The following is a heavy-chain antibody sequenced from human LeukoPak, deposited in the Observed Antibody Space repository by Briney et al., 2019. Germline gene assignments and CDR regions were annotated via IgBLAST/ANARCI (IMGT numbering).Heavy chain of an antibody. D-gene: IGHD2-2*01. CDR3: AKSLGAAAMYVQIDY. V-gene: IGHV3-74*01. Sequence: GGSLRLSCAASGNYWMHWVRQAPGKGLVWVSHINSDGSWTSYADSVKGRFTISKDNAKNTVYLQMNSLRAEDTAVYYCAKSLGAAAMYVQIDYWGQGTLVTVSS. CDR1: GNYW. J-gene: IGHJ4*02. CDR2: INSDGSWT.